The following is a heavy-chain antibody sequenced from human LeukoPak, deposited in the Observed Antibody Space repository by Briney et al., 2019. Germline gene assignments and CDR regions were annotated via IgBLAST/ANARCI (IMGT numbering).Heavy chain of an antibody. V-gene: IGHV1-8*01. Sequence: ASVKVSCKASGYTFTSYDINWVRQATGQGLEWMGWMNPNSGNTGYAQKFQGRVTMTRNTSISTAYMELSSLRSEDTAVYYCARGFHRRLLWFGEFPWKTNWFDPWGQGTLVTVSS. J-gene: IGHJ5*02. CDR3: ARGFHRRLLWFGEFPWKTNWFDP. CDR2: MNPNSGNT. CDR1: GYTFTSYD. D-gene: IGHD3-10*01.